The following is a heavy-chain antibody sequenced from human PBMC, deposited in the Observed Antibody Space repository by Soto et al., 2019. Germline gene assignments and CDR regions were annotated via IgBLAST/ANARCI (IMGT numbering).Heavy chain of an antibody. V-gene: IGHV4-4*07. CDR1: GGAISTYY. D-gene: IGHD3-3*01. CDR2: IYSSGST. J-gene: IGHJ5*02. Sequence: QVHLQESGPGLVKPSETLSLTCTVSGGAISTYYWPWIRQPAGKGLEWIGRIYSSGSTKYNPSLQSRVTMSLDTSNNQFSLRLTSVTADDTAVYYCARGQRFSDWFDPWGKVTLVTVSS. CDR3: ARGQRFSDWFDP.